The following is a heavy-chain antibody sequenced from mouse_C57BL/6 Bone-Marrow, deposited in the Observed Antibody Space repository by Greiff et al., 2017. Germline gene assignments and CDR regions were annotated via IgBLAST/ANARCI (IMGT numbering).Heavy chain of an antibody. D-gene: IGHD2-3*01. J-gene: IGHJ4*01. V-gene: IGHV2-9*01. CDR3: ASSIYDGYSYAMDY. Sequence: VKLQESGPGLVAPSQSLSITCTVSGFSLTSYGVDWVRQPPGKGLEWLGVIWGGGSTNYNSALMSRLSISKDNSKSQVFLKMNSLQTDDTAMYXCASSIYDGYSYAMDYWGQGTSVTVSS. CDR2: IWGGGST. CDR1: GFSLTSYG.